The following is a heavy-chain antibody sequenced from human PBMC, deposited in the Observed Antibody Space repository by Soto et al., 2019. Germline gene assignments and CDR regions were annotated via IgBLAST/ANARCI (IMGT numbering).Heavy chain of an antibody. D-gene: IGHD6-13*01. Sequence: QVQLEESGPGLAKPSGTLSLTCTVSGGSISSNNWWSWVRQPPGKGLEWIGEIYHSGSTNYNPSLKSRVIISVDTSKNQFSLRLSSVTAAATAVYYCARYIAASGTYYLDFWGQGTLVTVSS. CDR3: ARYIAASGTYYLDF. CDR2: IYHSGST. V-gene: IGHV4-4*02. J-gene: IGHJ4*02. CDR1: GGSISSNNW.